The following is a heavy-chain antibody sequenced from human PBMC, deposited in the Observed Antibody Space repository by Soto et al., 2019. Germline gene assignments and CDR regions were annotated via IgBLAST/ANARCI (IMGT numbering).Heavy chain of an antibody. V-gene: IGHV4-31*03. D-gene: IGHD2-21*02. Sequence: SQTLSLTCTVSGGSISSGDYYWSWVRQHPGKGLEWIGYRSYSGSTYYNPSLKSRVTIVVDTSRNQFSLRLSSVTAADTAVYYCAREGGLAYCGGDCFYNWFDPWGQGTLVTDSS. J-gene: IGHJ5*02. CDR3: AREGGLAYCGGDCFYNWFDP. CDR2: RSYSGST. CDR1: GGSISSGDYY.